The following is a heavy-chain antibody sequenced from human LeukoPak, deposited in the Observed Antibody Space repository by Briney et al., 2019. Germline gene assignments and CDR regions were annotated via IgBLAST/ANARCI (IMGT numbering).Heavy chain of an antibody. J-gene: IGHJ4*02. CDR2: IIPIFGTA. CDR3: ARDLAYCSSTSCPRGYFDY. V-gene: IGHV1-69*13. CDR1: GGTFSSYA. Sequence: SVKVSCKASGGTFSSYAISWVRQAPGQGLEWMGGIIPIFGTANYAQKFQGRVTITADESTSTAYMELSSLRSEDTAVHYCARDLAYCSSTSCPRGYFDYWGQGTLVTVSS. D-gene: IGHD2-2*01.